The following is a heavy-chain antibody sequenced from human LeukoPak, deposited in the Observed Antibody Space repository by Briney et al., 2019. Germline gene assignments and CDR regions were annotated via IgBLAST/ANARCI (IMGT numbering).Heavy chain of an antibody. D-gene: IGHD3-9*01. Sequence: GGSLKLSCAASGLTFSGSVIHWVRQASGKGLEWLGRIGRQGDSDATRYAASLKGKFTISRVDSGNTAYLQMNSLKTEDTAVYYCAGDYNFLTGLNYWGQGTLVTVSS. V-gene: IGHV3-73*01. CDR1: GLTFSGSV. CDR3: AGDYNFLTGLNY. J-gene: IGHJ4*02. CDR2: IGRQGDSDAT.